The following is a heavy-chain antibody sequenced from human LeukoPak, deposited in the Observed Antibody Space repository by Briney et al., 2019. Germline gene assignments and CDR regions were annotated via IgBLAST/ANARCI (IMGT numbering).Heavy chain of an antibody. V-gene: IGHV3-74*01. CDR3: VRALLGTSDY. CDR2: INPDGSTT. CDR1: GFTFSTSW. J-gene: IGHJ4*02. D-gene: IGHD7-27*01. Sequence: GGSLRLSCAASGFTFSTSWMHWVRQAPGKGLVWVSRINPDGSTTNYADSVKGRFTISRDNANNMLYLLMNSLGVDDTAVYYCVRALLGTSDYWGQGTLVTVSS.